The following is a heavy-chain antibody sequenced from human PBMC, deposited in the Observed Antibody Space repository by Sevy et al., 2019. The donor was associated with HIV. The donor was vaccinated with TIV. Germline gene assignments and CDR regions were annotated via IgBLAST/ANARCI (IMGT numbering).Heavy chain of an antibody. Sequence: ASVKVSCKTSGYTFTREAINWVRQAPGQGLEWMGWINTNTGNPAYAQGFTGRVVFSLDTSVSTAYLQINSLKADASVMYFCARGAARAGSEYWGQGTLVTVSS. V-gene: IGHV7-4-1*02. J-gene: IGHJ4*02. CDR3: ARGAARAGSEY. D-gene: IGHD6-13*01. CDR2: INTNTGNP. CDR1: GYTFTREA.